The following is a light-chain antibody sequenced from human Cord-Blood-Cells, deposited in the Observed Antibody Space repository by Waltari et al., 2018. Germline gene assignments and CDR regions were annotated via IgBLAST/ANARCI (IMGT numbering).Light chain of an antibody. CDR3: CSYAGSYTV. CDR1: SSDVGGYNY. V-gene: IGLV2-11*01. Sequence: QSALTQPRSVSGSPGQSVTISCTGTSSDVGGYNYVSWYQQHPGKAPKLMIYDVSKRPSSVPDRFSGSKSGNTAALTISALQAEDEADYYCCSYAGSYTVFGGGTKLTVL. J-gene: IGLJ2*01. CDR2: DVS.